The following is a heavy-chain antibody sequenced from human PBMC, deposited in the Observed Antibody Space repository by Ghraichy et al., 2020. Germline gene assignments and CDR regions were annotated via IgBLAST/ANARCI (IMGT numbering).Heavy chain of an antibody. J-gene: IGHJ3*02. CDR2: INPKNGDA. V-gene: IGHV1-2*02. Sequence: ASVKVSCKTSGYTFTDYYLHWVRQAPGQGLEWMAWINPKNGDANSAANFRGRVTMTRDTSISTAYMELTGLTSDDTAIYYCARAALVPASDAFDIWGLGTLVTVSA. D-gene: IGHD2-2*01. CDR1: GYTFTDYY. CDR3: ARAALVPASDAFDI.